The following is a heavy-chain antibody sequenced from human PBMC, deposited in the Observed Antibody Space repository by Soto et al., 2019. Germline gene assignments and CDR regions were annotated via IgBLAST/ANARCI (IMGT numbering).Heavy chain of an antibody. CDR3: ARDSFPQEQQPGLDTNYYYGMDV. D-gene: IGHD6-13*01. J-gene: IGHJ6*02. Sequence: ASVKVSCKASGYTFTGYYMHWVRQAPGQGLEWMGWINPNSGGTNYAQKFQGWVTMTRDTSISTAYMELSRLRSDDTAVYYCARDSFPQEQQPGLDTNYYYGMDVWGQGTTVTVSS. CDR1: GYTFTGYY. V-gene: IGHV1-2*04. CDR2: INPNSGGT.